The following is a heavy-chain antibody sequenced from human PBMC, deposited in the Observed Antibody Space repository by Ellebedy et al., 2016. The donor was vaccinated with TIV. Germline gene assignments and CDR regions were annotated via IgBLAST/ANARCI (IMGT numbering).Heavy chain of an antibody. V-gene: IGHV4-31*03. D-gene: IGHD6-19*01. CDR1: GGSISSGGYY. Sequence: SETLSLTCTVSGGSISSGGYYWSWIRQHPGKGLEWIGYIYYSGSTYYNPSLKSRVTISVDTSKNQFSLKLSSVTAADTAVYYCAIESHSGDSSSNYYYGMDVWGQGTTVTVSS. CDR2: IYYSGST. J-gene: IGHJ6*02. CDR3: AIESHSGDSSSNYYYGMDV.